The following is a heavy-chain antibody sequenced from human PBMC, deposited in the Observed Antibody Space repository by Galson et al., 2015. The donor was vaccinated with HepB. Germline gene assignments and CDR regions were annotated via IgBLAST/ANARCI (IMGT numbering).Heavy chain of an antibody. V-gene: IGHV3-73*01. CDR2: IRSKANSYAT. CDR3: TSFRADYYDSSGSLLGNY. D-gene: IGHD3-22*01. Sequence: SLRLSCAASGFTFSGSAMHWVRQASGKGLEWVGRIRSKANSYATAYAASVKGRFTISRDDPKNTAHLQMNSLKTEDTAVYYCTSFRADYYDSSGSLLGNYWGQGTLVTVSS. J-gene: IGHJ4*02. CDR1: GFTFSGSA.